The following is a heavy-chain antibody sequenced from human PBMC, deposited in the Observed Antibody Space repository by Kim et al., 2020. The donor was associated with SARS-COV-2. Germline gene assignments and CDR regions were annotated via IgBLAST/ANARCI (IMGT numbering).Heavy chain of an antibody. V-gene: IGHV4-39*01. CDR3: ARQPSGYSPYYYYYGMDV. CDR2: IYYSGST. J-gene: IGHJ6*02. CDR1: GGSISSSSYY. Sequence: SETLSLTCTVSGGSISSSSYYWGWIRQPPGKGLEWIGSIYYSGSTYYNPSLKSRVTISVDTSKNQFSLKLSSVTAADTAVYYCARQPSGYSPYYYYYGMDVWGQGTTVTVSS. D-gene: IGHD3-22*01.